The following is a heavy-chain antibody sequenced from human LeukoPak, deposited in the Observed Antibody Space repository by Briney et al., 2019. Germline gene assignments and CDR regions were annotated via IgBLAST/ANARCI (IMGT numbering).Heavy chain of an antibody. J-gene: IGHJ3*02. CDR1: GFTFSSYG. Sequence: GRSLRLSCAASGFTFSSYGMHWVRQAPGKGLEWVAVISYDGSNKYFADSVKGRFTISRDNSKDTLYLQMNSLRAEDTAVYYCAKDSGIAVAGTLRAFDIWGQGTMVTVSS. CDR3: AKDSGIAVAGTLRAFDI. V-gene: IGHV3-30*18. CDR2: ISYDGSNK. D-gene: IGHD6-19*01.